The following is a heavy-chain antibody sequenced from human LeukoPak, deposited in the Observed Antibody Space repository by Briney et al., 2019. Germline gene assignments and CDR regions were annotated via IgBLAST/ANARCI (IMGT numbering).Heavy chain of an antibody. D-gene: IGHD3-22*01. CDR3: ARDRPNYHESNGHYYQRDGDH. CDR2: MCGSAGCT. J-gene: IGHJ5*02. Sequence: PGGSLRLSCAASGFTFNIYAMSWVRLAPGKGLQWVASMCGSAGCTYYADSVKGRFTISRDNSKNTLYLQMNSLRAEDTAIYYCARDRPNYHESNGHYYQRDGDHWGQGTLATVSS. V-gene: IGHV3-23*01. CDR1: GFTFNIYA.